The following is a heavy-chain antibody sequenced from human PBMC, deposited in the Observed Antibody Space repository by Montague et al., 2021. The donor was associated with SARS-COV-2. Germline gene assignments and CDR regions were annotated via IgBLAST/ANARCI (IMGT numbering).Heavy chain of an antibody. CDR2: TYYRSKWHN. J-gene: IGHJ4*02. Sequence: CAISGDSVSINSAAWNWIRQSPSRGLEWLGRTYYRSKWHNDYAVSVKSRITINPDTSKNQFSLQLKSVTPEDTAVYYCARGWVATIPHMDNWGQGSLVIVSS. CDR3: ARGWVATIPHMDN. CDR1: GDSVSINSAA. D-gene: IGHD5-12*01. V-gene: IGHV6-1*01.